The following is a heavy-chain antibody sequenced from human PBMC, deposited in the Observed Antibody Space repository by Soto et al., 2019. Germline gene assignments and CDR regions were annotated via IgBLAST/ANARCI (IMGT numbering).Heavy chain of an antibody. CDR2: ISYDGSNK. Sequence: GGSLRLSCAASGFTFSSYGMHWVRQAPGKGLEWVAVISYDGSNKYYADSVKGRFTISRDNSKNTLYLQMNSLRAEDTAVYYCAKDFLSGVPAALIDYYYYYGMDVWGQGTTVTVSS. CDR3: AKDFLSGVPAALIDYYYYYGMDV. J-gene: IGHJ6*02. V-gene: IGHV3-30*18. D-gene: IGHD2-2*01. CDR1: GFTFSSYG.